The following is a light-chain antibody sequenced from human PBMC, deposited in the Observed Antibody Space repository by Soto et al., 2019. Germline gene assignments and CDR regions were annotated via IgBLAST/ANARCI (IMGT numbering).Light chain of an antibody. CDR3: QVWDSSNDHYV. Sequence: SYEPTQPPSVSVAPGQTASITCGGNNIGSKNVQWYQQKPGQAPVLVVYDDRDRPSGIPERFSGSNSGNTATLTISRVEAGDEDDYYCQVWDSSNDHYVFGTGTKVTVL. CDR2: DDR. V-gene: IGLV3-21*02. CDR1: NIGSKN. J-gene: IGLJ1*01.